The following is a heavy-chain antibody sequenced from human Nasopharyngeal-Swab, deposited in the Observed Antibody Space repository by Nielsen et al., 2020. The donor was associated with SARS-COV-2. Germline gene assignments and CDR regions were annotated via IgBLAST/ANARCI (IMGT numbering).Heavy chain of an antibody. V-gene: IGHV3-23*01. CDR2: ISGSGGST. CDR1: GFTFSSYA. J-gene: IGHJ4*02. CDR3: AKLHHYYGESDY. Sequence: GGSLRLSCAASGFTFSSYAMSRVRQAPGKGLEWVSAISGSGGSTYYADSVKGRFTISRDNSKNTLYLQMNSLGAEDTAVYYCAKLHHYYGESDYWGQGTLVTVSS. D-gene: IGHD4-17*01.